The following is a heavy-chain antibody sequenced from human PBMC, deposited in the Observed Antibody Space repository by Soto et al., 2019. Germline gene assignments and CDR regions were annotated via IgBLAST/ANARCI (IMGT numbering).Heavy chain of an antibody. J-gene: IGHJ5*02. Sequence: ASVKVSCKASGYTFTSYGISWVRQAPGQGLEWMGWISAYNGNTNYAQKLQGRVTMTTDTSTSTAYMELRSLRSDDTAVYYCAREEGGDFWSGYSFWFDPWGQGTLVTVSS. CDR2: ISAYNGNT. D-gene: IGHD3-3*01. CDR3: AREEGGDFWSGYSFWFDP. V-gene: IGHV1-18*01. CDR1: GYTFTSYG.